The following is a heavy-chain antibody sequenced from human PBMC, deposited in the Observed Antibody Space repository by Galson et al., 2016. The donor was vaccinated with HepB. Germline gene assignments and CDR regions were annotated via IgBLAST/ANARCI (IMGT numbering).Heavy chain of an antibody. CDR3: ATDRGHDTFDY. V-gene: IGHV3-7*01. CDR1: GVTFSSYW. CDR2: INQDGSMQ. J-gene: IGHJ4*02. Sequence: SLRLSCAASGVTFSSYWMSWVRQAPGKGLEWVANINQDGSMQYYVDSVKGRFTISRDNAKNSLYLQMNSLRAEETAVYYCATDRGHDTFDYWGQGTLVTVSS. D-gene: IGHD5-12*01.